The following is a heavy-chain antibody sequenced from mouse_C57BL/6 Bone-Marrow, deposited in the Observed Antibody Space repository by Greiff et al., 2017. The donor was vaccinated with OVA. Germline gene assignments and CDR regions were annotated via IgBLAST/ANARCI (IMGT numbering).Heavy chain of an antibody. CDR2: INPGSGGT. J-gene: IGHJ2*01. V-gene: IGHV1-54*01. D-gene: IGHD2-2*01. Sequence: LQESGAELVRPWTSVKVSCKASGYAFTNYLIEWVKQRPGQGLEWIGVINPGSGGTNYNEKFKGKATLTADKSSSTAYMQLSSLTSEDSAVYFCARLEWLRRHYFDYWGQGTTLTVSS. CDR3: ARLEWLRRHYFDY. CDR1: GYAFTNYL.